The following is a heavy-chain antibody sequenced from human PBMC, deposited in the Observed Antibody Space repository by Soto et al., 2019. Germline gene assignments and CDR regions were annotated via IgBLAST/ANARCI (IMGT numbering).Heavy chain of an antibody. CDR3: ARGITLPTPLDY. CDR2: ISAYNGNT. J-gene: IGHJ4*02. V-gene: IGHV1-18*01. Sequence: ASVKVSCKASGYTFNSYGISWVRQAPGQGLEWMGWISAYNGNTNYAQKLQGRVTMTTDTSTSTAYMELRSLRSEDTAVYYCARGITLPTPLDYWGQGTLVTVSS. D-gene: IGHD1-20*01. CDR1: GYTFNSYG.